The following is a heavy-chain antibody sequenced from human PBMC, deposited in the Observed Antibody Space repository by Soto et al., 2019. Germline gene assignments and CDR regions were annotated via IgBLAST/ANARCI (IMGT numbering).Heavy chain of an antibody. CDR1: GFTFSSYA. V-gene: IGHV3-23*01. CDR2: ISGSGGST. CDR3: AKVGPMWYDSSGYYYGDY. D-gene: IGHD3-22*01. J-gene: IGHJ4*02. Sequence: PGGSLRLSCAASGFTFSSYAMSWVRQAPWKGLEWVSAISGSGGSTYYADSVKGRFTISRDNSKNTLYLQMNSLRAEDTAVYYCAKVGPMWYDSSGYYYGDYWGQGTLVTVSS.